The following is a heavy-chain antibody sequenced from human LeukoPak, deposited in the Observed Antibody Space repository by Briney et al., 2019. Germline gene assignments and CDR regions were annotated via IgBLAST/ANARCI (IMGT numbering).Heavy chain of an antibody. Sequence: SETLSLTCTVSGGSISSYYWSWLRQPPGKGLEWIGYIYYSGTTNYNPSLKSRVTISVDTSKNQFSLKLSSVTAADTAVYYCARGVYIAAAQYAYWGQGTLVSVSS. V-gene: IGHV4-59*01. D-gene: IGHD6-13*01. J-gene: IGHJ4*02. CDR3: ARGVYIAAAQYAY. CDR1: GGSISSYY. CDR2: IYYSGTT.